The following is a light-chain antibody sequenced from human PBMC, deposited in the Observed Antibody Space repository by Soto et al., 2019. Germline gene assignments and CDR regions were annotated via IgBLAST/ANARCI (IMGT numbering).Light chain of an antibody. J-gene: IGLJ2*01. Sequence: QSVLTQPPSVSGTPGQRVTISCSGGSSNIGSNIVSWYQLLPGTAPKLLISNNNQRPSGVPDRFSGSKSGTSASLTISGLQFEDEADYYCAAWDDRLTDVRFGGGTKLTVL. CDR3: AAWDDRLTDVR. V-gene: IGLV1-44*01. CDR2: NNN. CDR1: SSNIGSNI.